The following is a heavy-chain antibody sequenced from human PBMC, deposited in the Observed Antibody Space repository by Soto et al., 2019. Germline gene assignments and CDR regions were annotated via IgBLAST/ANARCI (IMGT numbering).Heavy chain of an antibody. CDR1: GGTFSSYA. CDR3: ASCRYCISTSCPPSSFGYCYYGMDV. J-gene: IGHJ6*02. D-gene: IGHD2-2*01. CDR2: IIPIFGTA. V-gene: IGHV1-69*12. Sequence: QVQLVQSGAEVKKPGSSVKVSCKASGGTFSSYAISWVRQAPGQGLEWMGGIIPIFGTANYAQKFQGRVTITVYESTSTAYMELSSLRSEDTAVYYCASCRYCISTSCPPSSFGYCYYGMDVWGQGTTVTVSS.